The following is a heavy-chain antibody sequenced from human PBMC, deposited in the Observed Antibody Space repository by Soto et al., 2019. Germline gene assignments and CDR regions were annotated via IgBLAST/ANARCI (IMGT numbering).Heavy chain of an antibody. CDR1: GGSFSGYY. V-gene: IGHV4-34*01. Sequence: SETLSLTCAVYGGSFSGYYWSWIRQPPGKGLEWIGEINHSGSTNYTPSLKSRVTISVDTSKDQFSLKLSSVTAADTAVYYCARGERVIAAARYYYYMDVWGKGTTVTVSS. CDR3: ARGERVIAAARYYYYMDV. D-gene: IGHD6-13*01. CDR2: INHSGST. J-gene: IGHJ6*03.